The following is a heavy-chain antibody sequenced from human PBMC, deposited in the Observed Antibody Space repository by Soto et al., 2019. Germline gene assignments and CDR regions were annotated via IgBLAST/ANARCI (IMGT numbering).Heavy chain of an antibody. J-gene: IGHJ5*02. D-gene: IGHD3-22*01. Sequence: QVQLVQSGAEVKKPGSSVKVSCKASGGTFSSYAISWVRQAPGQGLEWMGGIIPIFGTANYAQKFQGRVTITADESTSTAYIELSSLRSEDTAVYYCAAYYYDSSGYYPYNWFDPWGQGTLVTVSS. CDR2: IIPIFGTA. CDR1: GGTFSSYA. V-gene: IGHV1-69*01. CDR3: AAYYYDSSGYYPYNWFDP.